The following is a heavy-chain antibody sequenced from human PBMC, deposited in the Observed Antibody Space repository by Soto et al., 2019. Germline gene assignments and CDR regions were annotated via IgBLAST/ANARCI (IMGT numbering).Heavy chain of an antibody. J-gene: IGHJ3*02. CDR1: GGSISSTTYY. Sequence: SETLSLTCTVSGGSISSTTYYWGWIRQPPGKGLEWIGNMFYSAGMYYNPSLRSRVTISVDTSKNQFSPKLRSVTAADTAVYYCARQSRHVVVVTAVMSAFDIWGQGTTVTV. CDR2: MFYSAGM. D-gene: IGHD2-21*02. CDR3: ARQSRHVVVVTAVMSAFDI. V-gene: IGHV4-39*01.